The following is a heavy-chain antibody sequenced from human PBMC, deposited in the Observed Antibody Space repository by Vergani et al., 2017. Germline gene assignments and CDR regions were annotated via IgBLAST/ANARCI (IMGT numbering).Heavy chain of an antibody. CDR2: INHSGST. D-gene: IGHD6-13*01. V-gene: IGHV4-34*01. CDR1: GGSFSGYY. CDR3: AADRLHSSSWHSGLDAFDI. Sequence: QVQLQQWGAGLLKPSETLSLTCAVYGGSFSGYYWSWIRQPPGKGLEWIGEINHSGSTNDNPSLKSRVTISVDTSKNQFSLKLSSVTAADTAVYYCAADRLHSSSWHSGLDAFDIWGQGTMVTVSS. J-gene: IGHJ3*02.